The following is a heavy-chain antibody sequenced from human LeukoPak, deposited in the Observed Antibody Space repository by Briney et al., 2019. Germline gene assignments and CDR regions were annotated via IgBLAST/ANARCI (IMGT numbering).Heavy chain of an antibody. Sequence: GRSLRLSCTTSGFTFGDYAMSWFRQAPGKGLAWVGFIRSKHYGRAIEYAASVKGRFTISRDDSKSTAYLQMNSLKSEDTAVYYCSRDQLGGDPNDYYYYYMDVWGKGTTVTVSS. CDR3: SRDQLGGDPNDYYYYYMDV. D-gene: IGHD4-17*01. CDR1: GFTFGDYA. J-gene: IGHJ6*03. CDR2: IRSKHYGRAI. V-gene: IGHV3-49*03.